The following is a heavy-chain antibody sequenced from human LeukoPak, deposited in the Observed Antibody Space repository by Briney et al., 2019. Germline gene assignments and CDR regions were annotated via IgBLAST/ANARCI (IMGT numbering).Heavy chain of an antibody. J-gene: IGHJ4*02. CDR3: AKAQIFGVVIIPGGFDY. Sequence: GGSPRLSCAASGFTFSSYAMSWVRQAPGKGLEGVSAISGSGGSTYYADSVKGRFTISRDNSKNTLYLQMNSLRAEDTAVYYCAKAQIFGVVIIPGGFDYWGQGPLVTVSS. CDR2: ISGSGGST. CDR1: GFTFSSYA. D-gene: IGHD3-3*01. V-gene: IGHV3-23*01.